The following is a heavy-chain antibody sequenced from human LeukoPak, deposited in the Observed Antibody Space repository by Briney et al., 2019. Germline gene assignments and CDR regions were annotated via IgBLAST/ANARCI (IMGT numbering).Heavy chain of an antibody. Sequence: ASVKVSCKASGGTFSSYAISWVRQAPGQGLEWMGGIIPIFGTANYAQKFQGRVTITTDESTSTAYMELSSLRSEDTAVYYCARVLVGATFYYYYYMDVWGKGTTVTVSS. CDR1: GGTFSSYA. V-gene: IGHV1-69*05. CDR3: ARVLVGATFYYYYYMDV. CDR2: IIPIFGTA. J-gene: IGHJ6*03. D-gene: IGHD1-26*01.